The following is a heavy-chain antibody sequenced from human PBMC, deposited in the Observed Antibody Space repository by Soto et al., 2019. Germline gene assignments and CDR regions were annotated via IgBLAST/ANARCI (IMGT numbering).Heavy chain of an antibody. V-gene: IGHV4-39*01. CDR1: GGSISSSSYY. J-gene: IGHJ4*02. CDR3: ARHVVDGYNRGGY. CDR2: IYYSGST. Sequence: QLQLQESGPGLVKPSETLSLTCTVSGGSISSSSYYWGWIRQPPGKGLEWIGSIYYSGSTYYNPSLKSRVTISVDTSKNQFSLKLSSVTAADTAVYYCARHVVDGYNRGGYWGQGTLVTVSS. D-gene: IGHD2-15*01.